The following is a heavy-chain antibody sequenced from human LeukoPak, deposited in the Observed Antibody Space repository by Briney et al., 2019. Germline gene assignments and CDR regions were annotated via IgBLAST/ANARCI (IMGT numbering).Heavy chain of an antibody. Sequence: ASVKVSCKASGYTFTSYAMHWVRQAPGQRLEWMGWINAGNGNTKYSQKFQGRVTITRDTSASTAYMELSSLRSEGTAVYYCARDDSYGPYYYGMDVWGQGTTVTVSS. CDR1: GYTFTSYA. CDR2: INAGNGNT. CDR3: ARDDSYGPYYYGMDV. D-gene: IGHD5-18*01. J-gene: IGHJ6*02. V-gene: IGHV1-3*01.